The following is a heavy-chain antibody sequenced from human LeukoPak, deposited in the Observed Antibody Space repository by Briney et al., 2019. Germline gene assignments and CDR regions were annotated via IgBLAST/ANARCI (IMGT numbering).Heavy chain of an antibody. Sequence: PGGSLRLSCAASGFTFSSYAMHWVRQAPGKGLEWVAVISYDGSNKYYADSVKGRFTISRDNSKNTLYLQMNSLRAEDTAVYYCARDFSAAVDYWGQEPLVTVSS. CDR3: ARDFSAAVDY. D-gene: IGHD6-25*01. V-gene: IGHV3-30*04. CDR1: GFTFSSYA. CDR2: ISYDGSNK. J-gene: IGHJ4*02.